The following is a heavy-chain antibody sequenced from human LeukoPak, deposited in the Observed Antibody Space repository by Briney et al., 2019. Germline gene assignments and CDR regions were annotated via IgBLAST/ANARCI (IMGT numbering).Heavy chain of an antibody. D-gene: IGHD1-26*01. CDR2: INPNSGGT. J-gene: IGHJ3*02. CDR1: GYTFTGYY. CDR3: ASPHSSGSYLLGWDASDI. Sequence: GASVKVSCKAPGYTFTGYYMHWVRQAPGQGLEWMGWINPNSGGTNYAQKFQGRVTMTRDTSISTAYMELSRLRSDDTAVYYCASPHSSGSYLLGWDASDIWGQGTMVTVSS. V-gene: IGHV1-2*02.